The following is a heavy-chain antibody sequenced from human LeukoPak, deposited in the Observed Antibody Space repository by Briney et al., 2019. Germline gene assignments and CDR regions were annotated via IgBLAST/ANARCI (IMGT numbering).Heavy chain of an antibody. D-gene: IGHD2-2*02. CDR3: AREPTRVVPAAIRRPNWFDP. CDR1: GYTFTGYY. J-gene: IGHJ5*02. V-gene: IGHV1-2*06. CDR2: INPNSGGT. Sequence: GASVKVSCKASGYTFTGYYMHWVRQAPGQGLEWMGRINPNSGGTNYAQKFQGRVTMTRDTSISTAYMELSRLGSDDTAVYYCAREPTRVVPAAIRRPNWFDPWGQGTLVTVSS.